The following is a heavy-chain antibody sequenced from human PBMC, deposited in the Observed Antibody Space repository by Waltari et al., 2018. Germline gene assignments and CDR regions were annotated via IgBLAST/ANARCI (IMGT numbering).Heavy chain of an antibody. CDR1: GDSVRRTNYY. D-gene: IGHD1-26*01. J-gene: IGHJ4*02. V-gene: IGHV4-61*01. CDR2: IYDSGST. Sequence: QVQLQESGPGLVKPSETLSLTCTVSGDSVRRTNYYLTWVRQPPGRGMEWIGYIYDSGSTNYNPSLESRVTMSVDTSKRQFSLRLSSVTAADTAVYYCASTSPTYDYFDYWGQGILVTVSS. CDR3: ASTSPTYDYFDY.